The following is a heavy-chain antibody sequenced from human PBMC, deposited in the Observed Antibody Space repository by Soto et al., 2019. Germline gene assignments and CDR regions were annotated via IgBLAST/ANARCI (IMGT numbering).Heavy chain of an antibody. CDR2: AYYSVTT. CDR1: GGSIRNFY. CDR3: ARGVAPAGFEY. Sequence: QVQLQESGPGLVKPSETLSLTCTVSGGSIRNFYWRWIRQPPGKGLECLGYAYYSVTTNYNPTLKSRVTISLDTSKNHFALKLSSVTAADTAVYYCARGVAPAGFEYWGQGTLVTVSS. D-gene: IGHD2-2*01. V-gene: IGHV4-59*01. J-gene: IGHJ4*02.